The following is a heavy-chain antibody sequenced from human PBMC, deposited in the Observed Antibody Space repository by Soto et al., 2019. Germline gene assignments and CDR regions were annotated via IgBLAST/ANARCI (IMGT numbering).Heavy chain of an antibody. CDR1: GFTFSSYW. CDR2: IKQDGSEK. V-gene: IGHV3-7*01. Sequence: GGSLRLSCAASGFTFSSYWMSWVRQAPGKGLEWVANIKQDGSEKYYVDSVKGRFTISRDNAKNSLYLQMNSLRAEDTAVYYCARGGPSRYYYDSSGYFLGYWGQGTLVTVSS. CDR3: ARGGPSRYYYDSSGYFLGY. D-gene: IGHD3-22*01. J-gene: IGHJ4*02.